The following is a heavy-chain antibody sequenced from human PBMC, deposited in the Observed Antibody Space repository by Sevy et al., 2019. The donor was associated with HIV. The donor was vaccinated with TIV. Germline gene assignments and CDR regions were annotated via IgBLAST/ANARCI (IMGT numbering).Heavy chain of an antibody. CDR2: LSVGCGEI. CDR1: GFTFSKYS. D-gene: IGHD2-8*01. Sequence: GGSLRLSCAASGFTFSKYSMSWVRQPPGKGLEWVSTLSVGCGEINYADSLKGRFTISRDNSKSSVYLQMNNLRPEDTSVYYCAREGCTKPHDYWGQGTLVTVSS. V-gene: IGHV3-23*01. CDR3: AREGCTKPHDY. J-gene: IGHJ4*02.